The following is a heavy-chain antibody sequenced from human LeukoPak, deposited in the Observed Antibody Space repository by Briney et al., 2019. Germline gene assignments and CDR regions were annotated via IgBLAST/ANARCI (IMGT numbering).Heavy chain of an antibody. Sequence: GGSLRLSCAASRFTLSNYWMYWVRQAPGKGLVWVSHINSDGSSTSYADSVKGRFTISRDNAKNTLYLQMNSLRAEDTAVYYCAAVVTAGTNFDYWGQGTLVTVSS. D-gene: IGHD2-21*02. V-gene: IGHV3-74*01. CDR2: INSDGSST. CDR3: AAVVTAGTNFDY. CDR1: RFTLSNYW. J-gene: IGHJ4*02.